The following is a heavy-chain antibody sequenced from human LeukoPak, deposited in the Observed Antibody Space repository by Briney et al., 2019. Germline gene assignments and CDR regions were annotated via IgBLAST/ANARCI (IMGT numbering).Heavy chain of an antibody. D-gene: IGHD2-15*01. Sequence: GGSLRLSCAASGFTFSSYGMSWVRQAPGKGLEWVSVIYSGGRTYYADSVKGRFTISRDNSKNTLYLQMNSLRVEDTAVYYCAREGGLYAFDIWGQGTMVTVSS. CDR1: GFTFSSYG. J-gene: IGHJ3*02. CDR3: AREGGLYAFDI. V-gene: IGHV3-66*01. CDR2: IYSGGRT.